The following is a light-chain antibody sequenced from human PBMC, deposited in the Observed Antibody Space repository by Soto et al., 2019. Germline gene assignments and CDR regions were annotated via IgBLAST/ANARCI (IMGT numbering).Light chain of an antibody. CDR3: NSYTSSSTRV. V-gene: IGLV2-14*03. CDR1: SSDVGRYNY. J-gene: IGLJ1*01. Sequence: QSALTQPASVSGSPGQSITISCTGTSSDVGRYNYVSWYQQHPGKAPKLMIYDVTYRPSGVSNRFSGSKSGNTASPTISGLQAEDEADYYCNSYTSSSTRVFGTGTKLTVL. CDR2: DVT.